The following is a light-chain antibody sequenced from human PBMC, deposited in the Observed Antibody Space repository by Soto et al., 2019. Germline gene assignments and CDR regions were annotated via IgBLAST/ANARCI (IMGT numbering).Light chain of an antibody. CDR2: DAS. J-gene: IGKJ1*01. CDR1: QSISSS. Sequence: ASVGDRVTNTCRASQSISSSLAWYQLKPGKAPKLLIYDASNLETGVPSRFSGSGSGTDFTFTISSLQSEEIGTYYCQQYDKLPRTVARGTKVDIK. V-gene: IGKV1-33*01. CDR3: QQYDKLPRT.